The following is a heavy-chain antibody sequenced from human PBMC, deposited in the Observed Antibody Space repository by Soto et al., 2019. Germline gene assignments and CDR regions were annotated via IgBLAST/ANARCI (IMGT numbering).Heavy chain of an antibody. V-gene: IGHV1-18*01. J-gene: IGHJ6*02. Sequence: QVHLVQSGAEVKKPGASVKVSCKASGYTFTTYDISWVRQATGQGLEWMGRISTYNGDSNYPQSLQGRLTMTTDTSTNTAYMELRSLRSDDTAVYYCARDPYNVLMVNAPNLYGRDVWVQGTTVTVSS. D-gene: IGHD2-8*01. CDR1: GYTFTTYD. CDR3: ARDPYNVLMVNAPNLYGRDV. CDR2: ISTYNGDS.